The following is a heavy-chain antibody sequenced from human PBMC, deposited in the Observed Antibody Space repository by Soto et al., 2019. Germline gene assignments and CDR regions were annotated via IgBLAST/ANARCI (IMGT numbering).Heavy chain of an antibody. CDR2: VSSYNGNT. Sequence: EXSVKVSCKTSCYTFTDHGIDWVRQAPGQGLEWVGWVSSYNGNTNYAYNLKDRVIMTTDASTSTAYMEPRGLRSDDTAVYYCAREVEGSYSPADFWGQGTPVTVSS. CDR1: CYTFTDHG. CDR3: AREVEGSYSPADF. J-gene: IGHJ4*02. D-gene: IGHD3-10*01. V-gene: IGHV1-18*01.